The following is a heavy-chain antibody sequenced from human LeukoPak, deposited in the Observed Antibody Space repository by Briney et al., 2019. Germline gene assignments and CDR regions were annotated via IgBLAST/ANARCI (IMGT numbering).Heavy chain of an antibody. CDR2: ISANGGAT. CDR1: GFTFSRSA. V-gene: IGHV3-23*01. J-gene: IGHJ4*02. Sequence: GGSLRLSCVGSGFTFSRSAMTWVRQAPGKGLEWVSAISANGGATYYTDSVKGRFTISRDNSKNTVYLQMNSLTIDDTAIFYCASGLELDYWGQGTLVTVSS. D-gene: IGHD6-25*01. CDR3: ASGLELDY.